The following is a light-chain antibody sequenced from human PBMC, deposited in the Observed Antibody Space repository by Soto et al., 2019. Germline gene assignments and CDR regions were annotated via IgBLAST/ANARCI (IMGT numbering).Light chain of an antibody. CDR2: AAS. Sequence: DIQMTQSPSAMSASVGDRVTITCRASQGISTYLAWFQQKPGKAPKRLIYAASSLQSGVPSRFSGSGSGTEFTLTISSLQPEDFATYYCLQHNTYPRTSGQGTKVDIK. CDR1: QGISTY. V-gene: IGKV1-17*03. J-gene: IGKJ1*01. CDR3: LQHNTYPRT.